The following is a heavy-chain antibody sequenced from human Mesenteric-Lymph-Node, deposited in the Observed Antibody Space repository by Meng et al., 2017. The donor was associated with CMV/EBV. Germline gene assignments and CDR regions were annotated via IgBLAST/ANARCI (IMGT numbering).Heavy chain of an antibody. J-gene: IGHJ4*02. CDR1: GYTFTGYY. Sequence: ASVKVSCKASGYTFTGYYMHWVRQAPGQGLEWMGWINPNSGGTNYAQKFQGRVTMTSDTSVTTVFMELNKLTSDDMALYYCARIEGGYSSLGDWGQGTLVTSPQ. CDR2: INPNSGGT. D-gene: IGHD6-13*01. CDR3: ARIEGGYSSLGD. V-gene: IGHV1-2*02.